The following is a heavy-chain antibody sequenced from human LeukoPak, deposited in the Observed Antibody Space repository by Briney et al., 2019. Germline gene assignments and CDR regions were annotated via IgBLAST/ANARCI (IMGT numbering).Heavy chain of an antibody. Sequence: ASVKVSCKASGYTFTGYYMHWVRQAPGQGLEWMGWINPNSGGTNYAQKFQGRVTMTRDTSISTAYMELSRLRPDDTAVYYCARGIVGAPTKKDYWGQGTLVTVSS. J-gene: IGHJ4*02. D-gene: IGHD1-26*01. CDR3: ARGIVGAPTKKDY. V-gene: IGHV1-2*02. CDR1: GYTFTGYY. CDR2: INPNSGGT.